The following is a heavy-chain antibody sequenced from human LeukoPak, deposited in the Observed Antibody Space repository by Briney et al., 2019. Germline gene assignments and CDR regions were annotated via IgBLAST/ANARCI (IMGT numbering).Heavy chain of an antibody. J-gene: IGHJ6*02. CDR1: GFTFSSYA. CDR3: ARDPDDILTGDV. Sequence: PGGSLRLSCAASGFTFSSYAMSWVRQAPGKGLEWVSYISSSSSNIYYADSVKGRFTISRDNAKNSLYLQMSSLRDEDTAVYYCARDPDDILTGDVWGQGTTVTVSS. D-gene: IGHD3-9*01. V-gene: IGHV3-48*02. CDR2: ISSSSSNI.